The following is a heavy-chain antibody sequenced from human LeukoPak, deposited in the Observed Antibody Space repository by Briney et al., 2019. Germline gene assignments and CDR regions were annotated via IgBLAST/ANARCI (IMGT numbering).Heavy chain of an antibody. D-gene: IGHD2-15*01. CDR3: AKGGVISATHFDYYFSGMDV. V-gene: IGHV3-23*01. J-gene: IGHJ6*02. CDR1: GFSFSSFV. Sequence: GGSLRLSCAASGFSFSSFVMSWVRQAPGKGLEWVSAISGSGRSTYFADSVKGRFTISKDSSENKLYLQMNTLRVEDTAVYYCAKGGVISATHFDYYFSGMDVWGQGTTVTVSS. CDR2: ISGSGRST.